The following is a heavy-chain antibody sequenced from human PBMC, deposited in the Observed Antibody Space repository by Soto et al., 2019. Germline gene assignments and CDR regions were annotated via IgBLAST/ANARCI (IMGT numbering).Heavy chain of an antibody. Sequence: ASVKVSCKASGYTFTSYGFGWVRQARGHGLEWMGWISTYNGHSNYAQKFQGRVTLTTDTSTTTAYMELSRLRSDDTAVYYCARGGRLVVVTADRFRMDVWGQGTTVTVSS. D-gene: IGHD2-21*02. CDR2: ISTYNGHS. CDR1: GYTFTSYG. V-gene: IGHV1-18*01. CDR3: ARGGRLVVVTADRFRMDV. J-gene: IGHJ6*02.